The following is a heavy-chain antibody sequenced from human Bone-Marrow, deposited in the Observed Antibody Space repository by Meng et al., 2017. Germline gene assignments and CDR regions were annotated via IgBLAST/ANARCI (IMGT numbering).Heavy chain of an antibody. Sequence: EVQLVESGGGLVQPDGSLRLSCAASGFTFSTYWMHWVRQAPGKGLVWVSHINSDGSITGYADSVKGRFTISRDNAKNTLFLQMSSLRAEDTAVYYCARAPGIAAAAWGQGALVTVSS. D-gene: IGHD6-25*01. J-gene: IGHJ4*02. CDR3: ARAPGIAAAA. V-gene: IGHV3-74*02. CDR2: INSDGSIT. CDR1: GFTFSTYW.